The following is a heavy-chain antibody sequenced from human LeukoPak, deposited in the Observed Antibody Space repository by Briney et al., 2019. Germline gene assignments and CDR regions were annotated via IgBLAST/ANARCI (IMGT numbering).Heavy chain of an antibody. CDR1: EFTLNIYW. CDR3: AKDLESLGYYYMDV. V-gene: IGHV3-30*02. Sequence: PGGSLRLSCAASEFTLNIYWMTWVRQAPGKGLEWVAFIRYDGSNKYYADSVKGRFTISRDNSKNTLYLQMNSLRAEDTAVYYCAKDLESLGYYYMDVWGKGTTVTVSS. D-gene: IGHD3-3*01. CDR2: IRYDGSNK. J-gene: IGHJ6*03.